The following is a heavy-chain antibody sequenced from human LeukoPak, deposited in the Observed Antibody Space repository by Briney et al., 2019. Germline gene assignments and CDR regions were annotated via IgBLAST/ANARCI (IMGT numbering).Heavy chain of an antibody. Sequence: SESLSLTCAVSGYSISSGYYWGWIRQPPGKGLEWIGSIYHSGSTYYNPSLKSRVTISVDTSKNQFSLKLSSVTAADTAVYYCTRQSVCGSSFERGQGTLVTVSS. V-gene: IGHV4-38-2*01. CDR3: TRQSVCGSSFE. J-gene: IGHJ4*02. D-gene: IGHD1-26*01. CDR1: GYSISSGYY. CDR2: IYHSGST.